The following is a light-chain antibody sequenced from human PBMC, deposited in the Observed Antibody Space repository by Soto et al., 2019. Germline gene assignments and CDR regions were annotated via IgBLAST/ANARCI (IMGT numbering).Light chain of an antibody. CDR2: DAS. CDR3: QQRSKWLPKIT. J-gene: IGKJ5*01. Sequence: EIALAQSPATLSLSPGERATLSCRASQSVSIYLAWYQQKPGQAPRLLIYDASNRATGIPARFSGSGSGTDFTLTISSLEPEDFAVYYCQQRSKWLPKITLGQGTRLEIK. CDR1: QSVSIY. V-gene: IGKV3-11*01.